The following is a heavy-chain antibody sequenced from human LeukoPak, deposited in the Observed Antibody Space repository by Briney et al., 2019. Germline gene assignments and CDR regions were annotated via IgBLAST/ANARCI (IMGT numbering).Heavy chain of an antibody. CDR3: ARAPIVGATVFDY. D-gene: IGHD1-26*01. CDR2: IYYSGST. V-gene: IGHV4-59*12. CDR1: GGSISSYY. Sequence: SETLSLTCTVSGGSISSYYWSWIRQPPGKGLEWIGYIYYSGSTNYNPSLKSRVTISVDTSKNQFSLKLSSVTAADTAVYYCARAPIVGATVFDYWGQGTLVTVSS. J-gene: IGHJ4*02.